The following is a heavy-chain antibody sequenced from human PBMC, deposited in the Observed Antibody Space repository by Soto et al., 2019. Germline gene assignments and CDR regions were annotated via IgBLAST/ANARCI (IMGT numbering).Heavy chain of an antibody. J-gene: IGHJ5*02. Sequence: QMQLQESGSGLVKPSQTLSLTCAVSGGSISSGGYSWSWIRQPPGKGLEWIGYIYHSGSTYYNPSLXGXAXIXXDRSKNQFSLKLSSVTAADTAVYYCARGHPTAFDPWGQGTLVTVSS. CDR1: GGSISSGGYS. V-gene: IGHV4-30-2*01. D-gene: IGHD4-17*01. CDR2: IYHSGST. CDR3: ARGHPTAFDP.